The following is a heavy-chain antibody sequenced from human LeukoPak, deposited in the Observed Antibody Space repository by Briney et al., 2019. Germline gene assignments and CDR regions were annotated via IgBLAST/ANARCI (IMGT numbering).Heavy chain of an antibody. CDR3: AKGAAAAGNHFDY. D-gene: IGHD6-13*01. CDR1: GFTFSSYA. CDR2: ISGSGSST. J-gene: IGHJ4*02. Sequence: QSGGSLRLSCAASGFTFSSYAMSWVRQAPGKGLEWVSAISGSGSSTNYADSVKGRFTISRDNSKNTLYLQMNSLRAEDTAVYYCAKGAAAAGNHFDYWGQGTLVTVSS. V-gene: IGHV3-23*01.